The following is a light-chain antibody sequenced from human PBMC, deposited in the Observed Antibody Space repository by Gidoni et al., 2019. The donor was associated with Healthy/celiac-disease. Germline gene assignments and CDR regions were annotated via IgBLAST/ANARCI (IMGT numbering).Light chain of an antibody. CDR2: AAS. Sequence: DIQMTQSPSSLSASVGDRVTITCQASQSISSYLNWYQQKPGKAPKLLIYAASSLQSGVPSRFSGSGSWTDFTLTISSLQPEDFATYYCQQSYSTPLTFGGGTKVEIK. V-gene: IGKV1-39*01. CDR3: QQSYSTPLT. CDR1: QSISSY. J-gene: IGKJ4*01.